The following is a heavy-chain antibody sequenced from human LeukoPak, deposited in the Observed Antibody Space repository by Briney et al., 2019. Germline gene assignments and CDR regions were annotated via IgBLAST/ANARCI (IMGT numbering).Heavy chain of an antibody. V-gene: IGHV3-30*18. Sequence: GGSLRLSCAASGFTFSSYWMHWVRQAPGKGLEWVAVISYDGSNKYYADSVKARFTISRDNSKNTLYLQMNSLRAEDTAVYYCAKDGVAGKIMYYFDYWGQGTLVTVSS. CDR1: GFTFSSYW. J-gene: IGHJ4*02. CDR3: AKDGVAGKIMYYFDY. CDR2: ISYDGSNK. D-gene: IGHD6-19*01.